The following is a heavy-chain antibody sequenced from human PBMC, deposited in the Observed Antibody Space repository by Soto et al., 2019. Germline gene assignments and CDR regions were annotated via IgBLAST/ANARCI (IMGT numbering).Heavy chain of an antibody. D-gene: IGHD6-19*01. Sequence: PGGSLRLSCAASGFTFSSYAMSWVRQAPGRGLDWVSAISGGGGGTYYADSVKGQFTISRDNSKNTLYLQMNNLRAEDTAVYYCARRVAGTSSYYYYAMDVWGQGTTVTVSS. CDR3: ARRVAGTSSYYYYAMDV. V-gene: IGHV3-23*01. J-gene: IGHJ6*02. CDR1: GFTFSSYA. CDR2: ISGGGGGT.